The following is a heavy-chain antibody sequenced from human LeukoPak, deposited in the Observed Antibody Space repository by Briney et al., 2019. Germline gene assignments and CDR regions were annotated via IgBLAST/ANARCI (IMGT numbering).Heavy chain of an antibody. D-gene: IGHD6-19*01. J-gene: IGHJ5*02. CDR2: IYYSGST. V-gene: IGHV4-39*07. Sequence: SETLSLTCTVSGGSISSSSYYWGWIRQPPGKGLEWIGSIYYSGSTYYNPSLKSRVTISVDTSKNQFSLKLSSVTAADTAVYYCARRIALAGTIWFDPWGQGTLVTVSS. CDR1: GGSISSSSYY. CDR3: ARRIALAGTIWFDP.